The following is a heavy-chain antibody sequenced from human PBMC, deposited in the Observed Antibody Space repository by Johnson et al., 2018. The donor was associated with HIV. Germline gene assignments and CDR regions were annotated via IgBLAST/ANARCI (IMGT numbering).Heavy chain of an antibody. CDR1: GFTFSS. CDR2: ISYDGSNK. Sequence: QVQLVESGGGVVQPGGSLRLSCAASGFTFSSMHWDRQAPGKGLEWVAVISYDGSNKYYADSVKGRFTIARDNSKNTLYLQMNSLRAEDTAVYYCAKAYCPGCDGFDIWGQGTMVTVSS. CDR3: AKAYCPGCDGFDI. D-gene: IGHD2-21*01. V-gene: IGHV3-30-3*01. J-gene: IGHJ3*02.